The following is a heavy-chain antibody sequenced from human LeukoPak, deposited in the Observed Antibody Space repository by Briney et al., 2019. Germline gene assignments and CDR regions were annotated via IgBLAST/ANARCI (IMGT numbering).Heavy chain of an antibody. D-gene: IGHD3-3*01. J-gene: IGHJ6*03. Sequence: PGGSLRLSCAASRFTFSNAWMSGVRQAPGKGLEWVGRIKSKTDGGTTDYAAPVKGGFTISRDDSKNTLYLQMNSLKTEDTAVYYCTTAEGLITIFGVALPYYYYYYMDVWGKGTTVTVSS. CDR1: RFTFSNAW. V-gene: IGHV3-15*01. CDR2: IKSKTDGGTT. CDR3: TTAEGLITIFGVALPYYYYYYMDV.